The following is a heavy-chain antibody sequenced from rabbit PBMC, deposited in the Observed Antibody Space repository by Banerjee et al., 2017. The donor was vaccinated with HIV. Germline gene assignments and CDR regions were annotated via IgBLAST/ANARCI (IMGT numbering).Heavy chain of an antibody. CDR2: IYGSSSSRI. V-gene: IGHV1S45*01. D-gene: IGHD6-1*01. CDR1: GFSFSSGYD. CDR3: ARGDVGYAGFGYATDL. J-gene: IGHJ4*01. Sequence: QEQLVESGGGLVKPGGTLTLTCKASGFSFSSGYDMCWVRQAPGKGLEWIACIYGSSSSRIRYASWAKGRFTISKTSTTVTLEMASLTAADTATYFCARGDVGYAGFGYATDLWGPGTLVTVS.